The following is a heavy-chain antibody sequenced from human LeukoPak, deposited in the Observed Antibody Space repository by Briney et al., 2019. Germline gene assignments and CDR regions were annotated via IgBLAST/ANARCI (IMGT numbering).Heavy chain of an antibody. CDR3: ARSPMGGVVVITGAFDI. CDR2: IYYSGST. CDR1: GGSISSSTYY. D-gene: IGHD3-22*01. V-gene: IGHV4-39*01. Sequence: PSETLSLTCTVSGGSISSSTYYWDWIRQPPGKGLEWIGSIYYSGSTYYNPSLKSRVTISVDTSKNQFSLKLSSVTAADTAVYYCARSPMGGVVVITGAFDIWGQGTMVTVSS. J-gene: IGHJ3*02.